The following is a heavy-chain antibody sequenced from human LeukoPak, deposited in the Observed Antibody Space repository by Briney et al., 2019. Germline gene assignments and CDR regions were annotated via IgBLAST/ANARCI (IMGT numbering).Heavy chain of an antibody. CDR3: ARTPYDFWSGYYPWFDP. J-gene: IGHJ5*02. CDR1: GFTFSTYT. CDR2: ISSSSGYI. D-gene: IGHD3-3*01. V-gene: IGHV3-21*01. Sequence: GGSLRLSCAASGFTFSTYTMYWVRQAPGKGLEWVSSISSSSGYIYYADSVKGRFTISRDNAKNSLYLQMNSLRAEDTAVYYCARTPYDFWSGYYPWFDPWGQGTLVTVSS.